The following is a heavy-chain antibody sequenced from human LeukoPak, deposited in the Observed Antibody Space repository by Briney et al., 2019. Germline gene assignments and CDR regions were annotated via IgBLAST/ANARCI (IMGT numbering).Heavy chain of an antibody. CDR2: IRYDGSNQ. D-gene: IGHD1-1*01. V-gene: IGHV3-30*02. J-gene: IGHJ5*02. Sequence: PGVSLRLSCAASGFTFSNYGMHWVRQAPGKGLEWVTFIRYDGSNQYYADSVKGRFTISRDNSKNTLSLQMDSLRPEDTALYYCAKDQGGTTPWFDPWGQGTLVTVSS. CDR3: AKDQGGTTPWFDP. CDR1: GFTFSNYG.